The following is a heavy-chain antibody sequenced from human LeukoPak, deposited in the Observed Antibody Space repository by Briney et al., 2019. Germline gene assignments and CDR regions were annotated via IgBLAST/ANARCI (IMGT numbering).Heavy chain of an antibody. CDR2: ISGDRSTT. CDR1: GFTFSRYA. D-gene: IGHD1-26*01. CDR3: ARDRNTGSSYENLFEY. V-gene: IGHV3-23*01. J-gene: IGHJ4*02. Sequence: HPGGSLRLSCAASGFTFSRYAMSWVRQAPGKGLEWVSSISGDRSTTYYADSVKGRFTISRDNAKNTLYLQMNSLRAEDTSVYYCARDRNTGSSYENLFEYWGQGSLVTVSS.